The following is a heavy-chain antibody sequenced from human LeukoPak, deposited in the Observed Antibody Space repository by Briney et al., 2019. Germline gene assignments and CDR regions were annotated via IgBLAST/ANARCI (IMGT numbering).Heavy chain of an antibody. D-gene: IGHD5-24*01. J-gene: IGHJ4*02. CDR2: IKEDGSEK. Sequence: GGSLRLSCAASGFIFTDYWMYWVRQAPGRGLAWVANIKEDGSEKNYVDSVKGRFTISRDNAKNSVYLQMNSLRVEDTAVYYCARDGYNYYFDYWGQGTLVTVFS. CDR1: GFIFTDYW. CDR3: ARDGYNYYFDY. V-gene: IGHV3-7*01.